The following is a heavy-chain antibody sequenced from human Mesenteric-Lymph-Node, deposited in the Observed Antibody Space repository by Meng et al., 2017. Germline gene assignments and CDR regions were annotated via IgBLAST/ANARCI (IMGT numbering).Heavy chain of an antibody. V-gene: IGHV4-34*01. CDR1: GGSFSGYY. J-gene: IGHJ4*02. CDR3: ARGSDIVVVPAALYYFDY. CDR2: INHSGST. Sequence: SETLSLTCAVYGGSFSGYYWSWIRQPPGKGLEWIGEINHSGSTNYNPSLKSRVTISVDTSKNQFSLKLSSVTAADTAVYYCARGSDIVVVPAALYYFDYWGPGNRVPGAS. D-gene: IGHD2-2*01.